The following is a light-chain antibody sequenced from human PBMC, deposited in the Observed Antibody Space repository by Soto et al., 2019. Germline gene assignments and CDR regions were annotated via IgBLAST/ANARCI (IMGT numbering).Light chain of an antibody. V-gene: IGKV3-15*01. CDR3: QQYNNWPPWT. Sequence: EIVMTQSPATLSVSPGERATLSCRASQSVSSNLAWYQQKPGQAPRLLIYGASTRATGIPARFSGSGSGTDFTLSLSSLQSEDFAVYYCQQYNNWPPWTFGQGNKVEIK. J-gene: IGKJ1*01. CDR1: QSVSSN. CDR2: GAS.